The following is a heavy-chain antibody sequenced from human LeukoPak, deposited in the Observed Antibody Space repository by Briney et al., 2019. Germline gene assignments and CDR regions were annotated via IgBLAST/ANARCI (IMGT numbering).Heavy chain of an antibody. J-gene: IGHJ4*02. CDR3: ARGDFWSGYYQDIDY. V-gene: IGHV3-30-3*01. Sequence: GSLRLSCAASGFTFSSYAMHWVRQAPGKGLEWVAVVSYDGSNKYYADSVKGRFTISRDNSKNTLYLQMNSLRAEDTAVYYCARGDFWSGYYQDIDYWGQGTLVTVSS. CDR2: VSYDGSNK. CDR1: GFTFSSYA. D-gene: IGHD3-3*01.